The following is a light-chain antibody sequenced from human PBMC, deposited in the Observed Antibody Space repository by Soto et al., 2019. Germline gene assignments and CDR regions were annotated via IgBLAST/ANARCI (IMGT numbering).Light chain of an antibody. V-gene: IGLV2-8*01. CDR2: EVT. CDR1: SSDVGANNY. J-gene: IGLJ1*01. CDR3: SSYAGTNRV. Sequence: QSVLTQPPSASGSPGQSVTISCTGTSSDVGANNYVSWYQQHPGKAPKLMIYEVTKRPSGVPDRFSGSESGNTASLTVSGLQAEDEADYYCSSYAGTNRVFGTGTKLTVL.